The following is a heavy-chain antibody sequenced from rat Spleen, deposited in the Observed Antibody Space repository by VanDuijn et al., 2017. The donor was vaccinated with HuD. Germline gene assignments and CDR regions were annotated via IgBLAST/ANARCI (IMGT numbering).Heavy chain of an antibody. CDR2: ISTSGSRT. Sequence: EVQLVESGGGLVQPGRSLKLSCAASGFTFSNYGMAWVRQTPTEGLEWVATISTSGSRTYYPDSVKGRFTISRDNAKSSLYLQMNSLKSEDTATYYCARRNGYQKGDFDYWGQGVMVTVSS. CDR1: GFTFSNYG. J-gene: IGHJ2*01. CDR3: ARRNGYQKGDFDY. V-gene: IGHV5S13*01. D-gene: IGHD1-7*01.